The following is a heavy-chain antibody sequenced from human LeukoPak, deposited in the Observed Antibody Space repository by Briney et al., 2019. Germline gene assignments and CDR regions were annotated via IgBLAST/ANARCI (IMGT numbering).Heavy chain of an antibody. Sequence: SETLSLTCAVYGGSFSGYYWSWIRQPPGKGLEWIGEINHSGSTNYNPSLKSRVTISVDTSKNQFSLKLSSVTAADTAVYYCARRGPYDYVWGSYRYPFDYWGQGTLVTVSS. D-gene: IGHD3-16*02. CDR2: INHSGST. CDR3: ARRGPYDYVWGSYRYPFDY. V-gene: IGHV4-34*01. J-gene: IGHJ4*02. CDR1: GGSFSGYY.